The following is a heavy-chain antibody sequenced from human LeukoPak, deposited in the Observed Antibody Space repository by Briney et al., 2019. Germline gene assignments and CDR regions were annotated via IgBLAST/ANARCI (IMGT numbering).Heavy chain of an antibody. CDR1: GYTFTSYG. Sequence: ASVKVSCKASGYTFTSYGISWVRQAPGQGLEWMGWISAYNGNTNYAQKLQGRVTMTTDTSTSTAYMELRSLRSDDTAVYYCARVARGNYYDSSGYYGYFDYWGQGTLVTVSS. J-gene: IGHJ4*02. D-gene: IGHD3-22*01. CDR2: ISAYNGNT. CDR3: ARVARGNYYDSSGYYGYFDY. V-gene: IGHV1-18*01.